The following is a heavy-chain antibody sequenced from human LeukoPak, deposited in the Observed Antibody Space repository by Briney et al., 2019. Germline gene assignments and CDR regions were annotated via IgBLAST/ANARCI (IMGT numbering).Heavy chain of an antibody. CDR2: ISSSGSTI. J-gene: IGHJ4*02. CDR1: GFTFSSYE. CDR3: ARGGYYYDSSGYLEGALDY. V-gene: IGHV3-48*03. Sequence: PGGSLRLSCAASGFTFSSYEMNWVRQAPGKGLEWVSYISSSGSTIYYADSVKGRFTISRDNAKNSLYLQMNSLRAEDTAVYYCARGGYYYDSSGYLEGALDYWGQGTLVTVSS. D-gene: IGHD3-22*01.